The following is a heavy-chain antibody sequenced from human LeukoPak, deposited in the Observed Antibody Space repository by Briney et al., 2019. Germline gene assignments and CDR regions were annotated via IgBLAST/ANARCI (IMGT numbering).Heavy chain of an antibody. CDR3: AREIDYGGNSNFDY. J-gene: IGHJ4*02. CDR1: GFTFTSYS. D-gene: IGHD4-23*01. Sequence: GGSLRLSCEASGFTFTSYSVNWVRQAPGKGLEWVSSISSTSYIYYADSVKGRFTISRDNSKNTLYLQMNSLRAEDTAVYYCAREIDYGGNSNFDYWGQGTLVTVSS. CDR2: ISSTSYI. V-gene: IGHV3-21*01.